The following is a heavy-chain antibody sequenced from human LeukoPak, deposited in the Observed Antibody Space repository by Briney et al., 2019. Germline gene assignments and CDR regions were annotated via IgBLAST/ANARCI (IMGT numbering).Heavy chain of an antibody. CDR1: EFTFSNYV. CDR2: IRQSGDIT. CDR3: VRRGGSDGWGAFDI. J-gene: IGHJ3*02. Sequence: GGSLRLSCAASEFTFSNYVMNWVRQAPGKGLGWVSSIRQSGDITYYADSVKGRFTISRDNSKNTLSLQMNSLSREDTAMYYCVRRGGSDGWGAFDIWGQGTVVTVSS. V-gene: IGHV3-23*01. D-gene: IGHD5-24*01.